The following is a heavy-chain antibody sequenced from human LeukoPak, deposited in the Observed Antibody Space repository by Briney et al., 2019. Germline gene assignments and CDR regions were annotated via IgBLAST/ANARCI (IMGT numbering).Heavy chain of an antibody. CDR2: ISSSSSYI. Sequence: GGSLRLSCAASGFTFSSYSMNWVRQAPGKGLEWVSSISSSSSYIYYADSVKGRFTISRDNSKNTLYLQMNSLRAEDTAVYYCAKDASEDYDFWSGYPPGDYWGQGTLVTVSS. V-gene: IGHV3-21*04. D-gene: IGHD3-3*01. J-gene: IGHJ4*02. CDR1: GFTFSSYS. CDR3: AKDASEDYDFWSGYPPGDY.